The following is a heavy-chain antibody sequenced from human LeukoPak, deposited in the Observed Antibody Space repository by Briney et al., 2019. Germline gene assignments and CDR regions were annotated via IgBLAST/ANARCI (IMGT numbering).Heavy chain of an antibody. J-gene: IGHJ4*02. CDR3: ASQGYYYGSGSYYNNVAASFDY. D-gene: IGHD3-10*01. Sequence: GGSLRLSCAAPGFTFSSYWVSWVRQAPGKGLEWVANIKQDGSEKYYVDSVKGRFTISRDNAKNSLYLQMNSLRAEDTAVYYCASQGYYYGSGSYYNNVAASFDYWGQGTLVTVSS. V-gene: IGHV3-7*01. CDR1: GFTFSSYW. CDR2: IKQDGSEK.